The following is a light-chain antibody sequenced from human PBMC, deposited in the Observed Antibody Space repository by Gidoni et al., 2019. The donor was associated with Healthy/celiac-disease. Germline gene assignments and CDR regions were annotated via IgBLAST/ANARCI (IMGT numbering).Light chain of an antibody. J-gene: IGKJ2*01. CDR1: QSVLYSSNNKNY. CDR3: QQYYSTPYT. CDR2: WAS. Sequence: DIVMTQSPDSLSVSLGERATINCNSSQSVLYSSNNKNYLAWYQQKPGQPPKLLRYWASTRESGVPDRFSGSGSGTDFTLTISSLQAEDGAVYYCQQYYSTPYTFXQXTKLEIK. V-gene: IGKV4-1*01.